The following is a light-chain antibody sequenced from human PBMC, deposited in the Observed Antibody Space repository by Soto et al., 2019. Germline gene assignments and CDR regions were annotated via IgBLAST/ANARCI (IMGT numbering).Light chain of an antibody. CDR2: DVS. CDR3: SSYTSSSTLDVV. CDR1: SSVVGGYNY. J-gene: IGLJ2*01. V-gene: IGLV2-14*01. Sequence: QSALTQPASVSGSPGQSITISCTGTSSVVGGYNYVSWYQQHPGKAPKLMIYDVSNRPSGVSNRFSGSKSGNTASLTISGLQAEDEADYYCSSYTSSSTLDVVFGGGTKLTVL.